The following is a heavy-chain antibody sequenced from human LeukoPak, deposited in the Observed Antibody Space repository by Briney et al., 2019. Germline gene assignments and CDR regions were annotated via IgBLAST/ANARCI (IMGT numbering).Heavy chain of an antibody. V-gene: IGHV5-51*01. CDR1: GYXFTSYW. D-gene: IGHD1-26*01. CDR2: IYPGDCDT. CDR3: ARRGGSYYYYGMDV. Sequence: GASLKISCNGSGYXFTSYWICWVRQMPGKGLEWMGIIYPGDCDTRYSPSFQGQVTISADKSISTDYLQWSSLKASDTAMYYCARRGGSYYYYGMDVWGQGTSVTVSS. J-gene: IGHJ6*02.